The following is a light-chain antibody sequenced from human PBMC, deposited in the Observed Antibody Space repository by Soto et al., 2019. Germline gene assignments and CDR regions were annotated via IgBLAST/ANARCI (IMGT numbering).Light chain of an antibody. CDR1: QSVASNN. J-gene: IGKJ1*01. CDR2: GAS. Sequence: EIVLTQSPGTLSLSPGERATLSCRASQSVASNNLAWYHQKPGQSPRLLIYGASSRATGIPDRFTGSGSGTDFILTISRLEPEDFAVYYCQQYGSSPRTLGQGTKVDIK. CDR3: QQYGSSPRT. V-gene: IGKV3-20*01.